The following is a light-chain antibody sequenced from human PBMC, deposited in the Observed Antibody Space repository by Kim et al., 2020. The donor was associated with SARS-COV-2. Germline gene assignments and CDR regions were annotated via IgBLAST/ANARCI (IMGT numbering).Light chain of an antibody. J-gene: IGKJ4*01. CDR3: QQFYIYPLT. CDR1: QGVSRA. V-gene: IGKV1-13*02. CDR2: DGS. Sequence: SANVGDRVTITCRASQGVSRALAWYQQKPGEPPKLLIFDGSTLESGVTSRFSGRGSGTEFTLAINSLQPEDFASYYCQQFYIYPLTYGGGTKLEI.